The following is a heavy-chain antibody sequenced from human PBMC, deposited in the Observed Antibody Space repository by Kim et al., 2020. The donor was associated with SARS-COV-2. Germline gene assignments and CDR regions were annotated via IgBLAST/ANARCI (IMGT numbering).Heavy chain of an antibody. Sequence: TTYAPSGKGRFFVSREDSKKSLYLQMNSLMTGDTAVYYCARDTAAAMDVWGQGTTVTVSS. CDR3: ARDTAAAMDV. D-gene: IGHD6-25*01. J-gene: IGHJ6*02. V-gene: IGHV3-72*01. CDR2: T.